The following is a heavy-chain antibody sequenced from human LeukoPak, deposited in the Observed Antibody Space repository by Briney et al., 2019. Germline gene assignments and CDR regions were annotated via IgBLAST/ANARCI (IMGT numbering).Heavy chain of an antibody. CDR3: ARRCSGGSCYDESPFDY. CDR2: IIPIFGTA. Sequence: ASVKVSCKASGGTFSSYAISWVGQAPGQGLEWMGGIIPIFGTANYAQKFQGRVTITTDESTSTAYMELSSLRSEDTAAYYCARRCSGGSCYDESPFDYWGQGTLVTVSS. V-gene: IGHV1-69*05. J-gene: IGHJ4*02. D-gene: IGHD2-15*01. CDR1: GGTFSSYA.